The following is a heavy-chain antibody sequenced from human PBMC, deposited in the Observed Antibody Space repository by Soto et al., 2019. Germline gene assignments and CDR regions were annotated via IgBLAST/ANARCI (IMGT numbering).Heavy chain of an antibody. CDR2: ISYDGSNK. Sequence: GGSLRLSCAASGFTFSSYGMHLVRQAPGKGLEWVAVISYDGSNKYYADSVKGRFTISRDNSKNTLYLQMNSLKIEDTAVYYCTTDSYSSITIVRFDYWGHGTLVTVSS. CDR1: GFTFSSYG. J-gene: IGHJ4*01. D-gene: IGHD2-2*01. CDR3: TTDSYSSITIVRFDY. V-gene: IGHV3-30*03.